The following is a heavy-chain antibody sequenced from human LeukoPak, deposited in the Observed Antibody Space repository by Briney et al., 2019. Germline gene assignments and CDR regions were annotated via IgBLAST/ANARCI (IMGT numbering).Heavy chain of an antibody. D-gene: IGHD2-2*01. CDR2: IYHSGST. Sequence: SQTLSLTCTVSGGSISSGDYYWSWIRQPPGKGLEWIGYIYHSGSTYYNPSLKSRVTISVDTSKNQFSLKLSSVTAADTAVYYCATDASYCSSTSCYPWVSWGQGTLVTVSS. V-gene: IGHV4-30-4*08. CDR3: ATDASYCSSTSCYPWVS. J-gene: IGHJ5*02. CDR1: GGSISSGDYY.